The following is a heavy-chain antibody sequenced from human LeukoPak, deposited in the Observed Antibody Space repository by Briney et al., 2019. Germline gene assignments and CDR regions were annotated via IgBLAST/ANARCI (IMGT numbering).Heavy chain of an antibody. CDR2: IYYSGST. Sequence: SQTLSLTCTVSGGSISSGGYYWRWIRQHPGKGLEWIGYIYYSGSTYYNPSLKSRVTISVDTSKNQFSLKLSSVTAADTAVNYCARGYYYDSSGYPGAFDIWGQGTMVTVSS. J-gene: IGHJ3*02. CDR3: ARGYYYDSSGYPGAFDI. D-gene: IGHD3-22*01. CDR1: GGSISSGGYY. V-gene: IGHV4-31*03.